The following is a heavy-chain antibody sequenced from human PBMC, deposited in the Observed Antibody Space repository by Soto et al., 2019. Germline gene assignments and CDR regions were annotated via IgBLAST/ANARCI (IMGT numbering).Heavy chain of an antibody. CDR3: AKDHEKAEASGLFDP. Sequence: TGESLKISCAASGFTFSSYAMSWVRQAPGKGLEWVSAISGSGGSTYYADSVKGRFTISRDNSKNTLYLQMNSLRAEDTAVYYCAKDHEKAEASGLFDPWGQGTLVTVSS. V-gene: IGHV3-23*01. CDR1: GFTFSSYA. D-gene: IGHD6-13*01. CDR2: ISGSGGST. J-gene: IGHJ5*02.